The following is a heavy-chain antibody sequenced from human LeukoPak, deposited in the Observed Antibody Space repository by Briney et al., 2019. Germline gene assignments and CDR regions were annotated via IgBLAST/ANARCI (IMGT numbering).Heavy chain of an antibody. D-gene: IGHD2-2*01. CDR1: GFIFSSYA. J-gene: IGHJ6*02. CDR3: ARESTSFYGMDV. V-gene: IGHV3-21*01. CDR2: ITSISSYI. Sequence: PGGSLRLSCAASGFIFSSYAMSWVRQAPGKGLEWVSSITSISSYIYYADSVKGRFSISRGNAKNSLYLQMNSLRAEDTAVYYCARESTSFYGMDVWGQGTTVTVSS.